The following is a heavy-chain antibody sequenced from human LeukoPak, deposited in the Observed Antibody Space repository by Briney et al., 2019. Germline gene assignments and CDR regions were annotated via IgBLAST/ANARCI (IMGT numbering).Heavy chain of an antibody. CDR2: IYYSGST. Sequence: SETLSLTCTVFGGSISSNYWSWIRQPPGKGPEWIGYIYYSGSTNYNPSLKSRVTISVDTSKNQFSLKLNSVTAADTAVYYCTRGFDPWGQGTLVTVSS. V-gene: IGHV4-59*01. CDR1: GGSISSNY. J-gene: IGHJ5*02. CDR3: TRGFDP.